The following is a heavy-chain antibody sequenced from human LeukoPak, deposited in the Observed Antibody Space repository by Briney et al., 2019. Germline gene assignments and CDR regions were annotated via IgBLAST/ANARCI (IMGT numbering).Heavy chain of an antibody. CDR3: ARVSASYPPDY. CDR1: GFTFSSYA. D-gene: IGHD3-10*01. Sequence: PGRSLRLSCAASGFTFSSYAMHWVRQAPGKGLEWVAVISYDGSNKYYADSVKGRFTISRDNSKNTLYLQMNSLRAEDTAVYYCARVSASYPPDYWGQGTLVTVSS. CDR2: ISYDGSNK. J-gene: IGHJ4*02. V-gene: IGHV3-30*04.